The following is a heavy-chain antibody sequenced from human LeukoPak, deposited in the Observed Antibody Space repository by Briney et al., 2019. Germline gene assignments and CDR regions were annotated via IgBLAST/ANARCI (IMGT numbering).Heavy chain of an antibody. V-gene: IGHV3-30*02. CDR3: AKDGYPGYYGSGSYSYYFDY. CDR2: IRYDGSNK. D-gene: IGHD3-10*01. Sequence: GGSLRLSSSASGFTFSSYGMHWVRQAPGKGLEWVAFIRYDGSNKYYADSVKGRFTISRDNSKNTLYPQMNSLRAEDTAVYYCAKDGYPGYYGSGSYSYYFDYWGQGALVTVSS. CDR1: GFTFSSYG. J-gene: IGHJ4*02.